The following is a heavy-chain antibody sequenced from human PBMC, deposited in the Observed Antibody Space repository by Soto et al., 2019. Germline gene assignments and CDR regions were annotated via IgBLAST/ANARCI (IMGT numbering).Heavy chain of an antibody. V-gene: IGHV1-69*02. D-gene: IGHD1-26*01. Sequence: QVQLVQSGAEVKKPGSSVKVSCKASGGTFSSYTISWVRQAPGQGLEWMGRIIPILGIANYAQKFQGRVTITADKSTSTAYMELSSLRSEDTAVYYCARPTIVGATSFDYWGQGTLVTVSS. CDR3: ARPTIVGATSFDY. CDR2: IIPILGIA. CDR1: GGTFSSYT. J-gene: IGHJ4*02.